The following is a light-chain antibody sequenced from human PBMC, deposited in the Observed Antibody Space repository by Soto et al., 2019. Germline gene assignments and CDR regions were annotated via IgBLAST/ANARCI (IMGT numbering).Light chain of an antibody. J-gene: IGLJ1*01. Sequence: QSALPQPASVSGSPGQSITISCTGTSRDIGTSNLVSWYQQYPGKAPKLMIYEVTKRPSGISSRFSGSKSGNTASLTIAGLVPEDEADYYCFSYTVISSPLLVFGPGTHLTVL. V-gene: IGLV2-23*02. CDR1: SRDIGTSNL. CDR3: FSYTVISSPLLV. CDR2: EVT.